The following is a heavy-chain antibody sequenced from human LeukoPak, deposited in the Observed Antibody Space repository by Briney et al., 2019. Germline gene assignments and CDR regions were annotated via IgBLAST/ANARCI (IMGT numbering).Heavy chain of an antibody. Sequence: ASVKFSCKVSGYTLTELSLHWVRQAPGKGLEWMGRFDPEDGETIYARKFQGRVTMTEDTSTDTAYMELSSLRSEDTAVYFCAVSLTTGGYYGMDVWGQGTTVTVSS. CDR3: AVSLTTGGYYGMDV. CDR2: FDPEDGET. D-gene: IGHD1-1*01. J-gene: IGHJ6*02. V-gene: IGHV1-24*01. CDR1: GYTLTELS.